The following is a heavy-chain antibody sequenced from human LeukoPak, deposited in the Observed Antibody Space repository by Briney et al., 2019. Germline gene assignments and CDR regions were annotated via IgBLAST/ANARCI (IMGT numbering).Heavy chain of an antibody. CDR1: GGSISSGSYY. CDR3: AREIITIDAFDI. J-gene: IGHJ3*02. Sequence: SETLSLTCTVSGGSISSGSYYWSWIRQPAGKGLEWIGRIYTSGSTNYNPSLKSRVTISVDTSKNQFSLKLSSVTAADTAVYYCAREIITIDAFDIWGQGTMVTVSS. CDR2: IYTSGST. V-gene: IGHV4-61*02. D-gene: IGHD3-10*01.